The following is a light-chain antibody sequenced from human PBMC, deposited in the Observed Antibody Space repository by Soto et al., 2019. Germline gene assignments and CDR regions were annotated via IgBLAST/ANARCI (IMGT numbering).Light chain of an antibody. CDR1: QSVSSSY. Sequence: EIVLTQSPGTLSLSPGERATLSCRASQSVSSSYLAWYQQKPGQAPRLLIYGASSRATGIPDRFSGSGSGTDFTLTFSRLEPEDFAVYYCQQYRSSPRGITFGQGTRLEIK. CDR3: QQYRSSPRGIT. CDR2: GAS. V-gene: IGKV3-20*01. J-gene: IGKJ5*01.